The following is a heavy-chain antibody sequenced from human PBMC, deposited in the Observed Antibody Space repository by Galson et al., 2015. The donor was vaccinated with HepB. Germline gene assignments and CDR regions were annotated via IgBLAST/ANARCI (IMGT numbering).Heavy chain of an antibody. D-gene: IGHD3-3*01. J-gene: IGHJ6*02. CDR1: GYRLNSYG. Sequence: SVKVSCKASGYRLNSYGISWVRQAPGQGLEWMGWISGYNDKTDFAQKFQGRVTMTTDTSTSTAFMELRSLKSDDTAVYYCARDRTSSDFGRYYYYGMDVWGQGTTVTVSS. CDR3: ARDRTSSDFGRYYYYGMDV. V-gene: IGHV1-18*01. CDR2: ISGYNDKT.